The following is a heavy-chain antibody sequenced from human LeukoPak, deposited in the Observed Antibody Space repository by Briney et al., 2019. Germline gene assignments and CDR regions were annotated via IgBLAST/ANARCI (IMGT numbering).Heavy chain of an antibody. J-gene: IGHJ4*02. V-gene: IGHV1-2*06. Sequence: ASVKVSCKASGYTFTGYYMHWVRQAPGQGLEWMGRVNPNSGGTNYAQKFQGRVTMTRDTSISTAYMELSSLRSEDTAVYYCARDFSSSSDFDYWGQGTLVTVSS. CDR3: ARDFSSSSDFDY. CDR2: VNPNSGGT. D-gene: IGHD6-6*01. CDR1: GYTFTGYY.